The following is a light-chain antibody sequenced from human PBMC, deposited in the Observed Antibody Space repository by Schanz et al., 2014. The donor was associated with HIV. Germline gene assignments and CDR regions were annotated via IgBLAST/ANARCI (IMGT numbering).Light chain of an antibody. CDR1: QDINSW. J-gene: IGKJ4*01. V-gene: IGKV1-12*01. CDR2: AAS. CDR3: QQANTFPLT. Sequence: DIQMTQSPSSVSASVGDRVTITCRASQDINSWLAWYQQKSGRAPKLLIYAASSLQSGVPSRFSGSGSGTDFTLTISSLQPEDFATYYCQQANTFPLTFGGGTKVEIK.